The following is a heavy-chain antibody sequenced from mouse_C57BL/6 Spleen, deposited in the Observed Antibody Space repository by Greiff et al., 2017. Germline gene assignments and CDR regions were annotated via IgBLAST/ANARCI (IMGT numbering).Heavy chain of an antibody. CDR3: ARYYDYDAWYFDV. CDR2: ISYSGST. Sequence: EVQLQQSGPGLAKPSQTLSLTCSVTGYSITSDYWNWIRKFPGNKLEYMGYISYSGSTYYNPSLKSRISITRYTSKNQYYLQLNSVTTEDTATYYCARYYDYDAWYFDVWGTGTTVTVSS. J-gene: IGHJ1*03. D-gene: IGHD2-4*01. CDR1: GYSITSDY. V-gene: IGHV3-8*01.